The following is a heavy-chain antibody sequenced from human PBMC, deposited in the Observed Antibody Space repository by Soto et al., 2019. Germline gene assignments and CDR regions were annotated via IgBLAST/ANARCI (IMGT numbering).Heavy chain of an antibody. Sequence: QITLKESGPTLVKPTQTLTLTCTFSGFSLSTSGVGVGWIRQPPGKALEWLELIYWDADKRYSPSLKSRLTITKDTSKNPVVLTMTTMDPVDTATYYCAHHMVRGPVGNWGQGTLVTVSS. J-gene: IGHJ4*02. CDR1: GFSLSTSGVG. D-gene: IGHD3-10*01. CDR3: AHHMVRGPVGN. V-gene: IGHV2-5*02. CDR2: IYWDADK.